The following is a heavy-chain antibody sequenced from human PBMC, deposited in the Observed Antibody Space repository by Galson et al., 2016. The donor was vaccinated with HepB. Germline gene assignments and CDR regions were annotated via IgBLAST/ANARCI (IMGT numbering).Heavy chain of an antibody. V-gene: IGHV3-30*03. J-gene: IGHJ4*02. D-gene: IGHD3-3*01. CDR2: KAYDGTYE. CDR1: GFKFNNYG. CDR3: VRDGRIRSGSFRRWDY. Sequence: SLRLSCAASGFKFNNYGMHWVRQAPGKGLEWVALKAYDGTYEYYADSVKGRFTISRDNSTSMLYLHMNSLRPEDTAVYYCVRDGRIRSGSFRRWDYWGRGTLVTVSS.